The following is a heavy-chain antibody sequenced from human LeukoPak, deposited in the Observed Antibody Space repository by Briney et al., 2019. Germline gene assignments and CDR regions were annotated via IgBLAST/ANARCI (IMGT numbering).Heavy chain of an antibody. J-gene: IGHJ4*02. CDR2: ISGSGGST. D-gene: IGHD1-26*01. V-gene: IGHV3-23*01. CDR3: AKDRPPSNSGSYVRGSYYFDY. CDR1: GFTFSSYA. Sequence: TGGSLRLSCAAAGFTFSSYAMSWVRQAPGKGLEWVSAISGSGGSTYYADSVKGRFTISRDNSKNTLYLQMNSLRAEDTAVYYCAKDRPPSNSGSYVRGSYYFDYWGQGTLVTVSS.